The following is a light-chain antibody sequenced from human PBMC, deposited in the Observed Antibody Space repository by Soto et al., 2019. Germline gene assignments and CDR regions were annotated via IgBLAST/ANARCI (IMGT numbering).Light chain of an antibody. CDR1: SSDLGSYDL. CDR3: CSYAGPYVV. J-gene: IGLJ2*01. Sequence: QSALTQPASVSGSPGQSITISCTGTSSDLGSYDLVSWYQQHPGKAPKLMIYEGTKRPSGVSNRFSGSTSVNTASLTISGLQAEDEDDYHCCSYAGPYVVFGGGTKLTVL. V-gene: IGLV2-23*01. CDR2: EGT.